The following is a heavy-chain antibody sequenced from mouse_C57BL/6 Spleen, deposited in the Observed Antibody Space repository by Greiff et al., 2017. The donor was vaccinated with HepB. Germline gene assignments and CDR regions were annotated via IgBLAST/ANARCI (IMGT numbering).Heavy chain of an antibody. CDR3: SRPSVLMITDWYFDV. V-gene: IGHV5-6*01. Sequence: EVQRVESGGDLVKPGGSLKLSCAASGFTFSSYGMSWVRQTPDKRLEWVATISSGGSYTYYPDSVKGRFTISRDNAKNTLYLQMSSLKSEDTAMYYWSRPSVLMITDWYFDVWGTGTTVTVSS. D-gene: IGHD2-4*01. CDR2: ISSGGSYT. CDR1: GFTFSSYG. J-gene: IGHJ1*03.